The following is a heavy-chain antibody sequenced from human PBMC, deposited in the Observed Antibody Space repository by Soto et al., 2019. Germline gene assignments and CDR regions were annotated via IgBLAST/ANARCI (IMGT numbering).Heavy chain of an antibody. V-gene: IGHV3-21*01. CDR2: ISSSSSYI. J-gene: IGHJ5*02. CDR3: ARDSRIVVVVAATHWFDP. D-gene: IGHD2-15*01. CDR1: GFTFSSYS. Sequence: GGSLRLSCAASGFTFSSYSMNWVRQAPGKGLEWVSSISSSSSYIYYADSVKGRFTISRDNAKNSLYLQMNSLRAEDTAVYYCARDSRIVVVVAATHWFDPWGQGTLVTVSS.